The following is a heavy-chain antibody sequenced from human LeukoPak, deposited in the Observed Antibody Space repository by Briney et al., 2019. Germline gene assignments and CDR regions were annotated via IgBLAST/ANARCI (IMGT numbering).Heavy chain of an antibody. CDR2: ISGSGGST. CDR1: GFSVSDNY. CDR3: AKDNGWYPL. J-gene: IGHJ4*02. D-gene: IGHD6-19*01. Sequence: PGGSLRLSCATSGFSVSDNYMSWVRQAPGKGLEWVSAISGSGGSTYYADSVKGRFTISRDNSKNTLYLQMNSLRAEDTAVYYCAKDNGWYPLWGQGTLVTVSS. V-gene: IGHV3-23*01.